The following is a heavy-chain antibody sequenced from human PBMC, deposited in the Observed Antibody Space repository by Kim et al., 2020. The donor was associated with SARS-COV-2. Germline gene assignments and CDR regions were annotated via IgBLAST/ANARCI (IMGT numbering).Heavy chain of an antibody. Sequence: SETLSLTCTVSGGSISSYYWSWIRQPPGKGLEWIGYIYYSGSTNYNPSLKSRVTISVDTSKNQFSLKLSSVTAADTAVYYCARAVAGVRIDYWGQGTLVTVSS. J-gene: IGHJ4*02. CDR1: GGSISSYY. V-gene: IGHV4-59*01. CDR3: ARAVAGVRIDY. D-gene: IGHD6-19*01. CDR2: IYYSGST.